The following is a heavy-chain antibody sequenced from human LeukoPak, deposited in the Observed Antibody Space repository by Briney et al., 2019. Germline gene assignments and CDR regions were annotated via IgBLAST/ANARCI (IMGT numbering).Heavy chain of an antibody. J-gene: IGHJ4*02. V-gene: IGHV4-39*07. CDR1: GGSISSSSYY. CDR3: ARGGDYVWGSYPYYFDY. CDR2: INHSGST. Sequence: PSETLSLTCTVSGGSISSSSYYWSWIRQPPGKGLEWIGEINHSGSTNYKASLKSRVTISVDTSKNQFSLKLSSVTAADTAVYYCARGGDYVWGSYPYYFDYWGQGILVTVSS. D-gene: IGHD3-16*02.